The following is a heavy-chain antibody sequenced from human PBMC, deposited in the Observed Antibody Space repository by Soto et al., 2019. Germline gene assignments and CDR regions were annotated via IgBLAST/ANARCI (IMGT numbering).Heavy chain of an antibody. CDR1: GFTFSSYA. V-gene: IGHV3-30-3*01. J-gene: IGHJ4*02. CDR2: ISYDGSNK. Sequence: PRLSCAASGFTFSSYAMHWVRQAPGKGLEWVAVISYDGSNKYYADSVKGRFTISRDNSKNTLYLQMNSLRAEDTAVYYCASSVDTAMAWWYWGQGTLVIVSS. CDR3: ASSVDTAMAWWY. D-gene: IGHD5-18*01.